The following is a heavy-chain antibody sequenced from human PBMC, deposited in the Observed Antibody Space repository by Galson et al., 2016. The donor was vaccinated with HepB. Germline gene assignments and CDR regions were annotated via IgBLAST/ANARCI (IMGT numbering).Heavy chain of an antibody. CDR2: IYYSGNS. D-gene: IGHD3-3*01. CDR1: GGSISSGGYY. Sequence: TLSPTCTVSGGSISSGGYYWTWIRQHPGQGLESIGYIYYSGNSDYNPSLKSRASISLDTSKNQISLKLTSVTAADTAVYYCAREVGLTIFGDVTRSSYYVNVWGKGTTVTVSS. V-gene: IGHV4-31*03. J-gene: IGHJ6*03. CDR3: AREVGLTIFGDVTRSSYYVNV.